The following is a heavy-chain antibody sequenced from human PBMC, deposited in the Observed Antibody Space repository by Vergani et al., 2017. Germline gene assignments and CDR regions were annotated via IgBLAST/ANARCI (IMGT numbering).Heavy chain of an antibody. V-gene: IGHV1-18*04. CDR1: GYTFVNHP. Sequence: QAQLGQSDSEVKKPGDSLTLPCKTSGYTFVNHPITWVRQAPGQGLEWMGWISPYNHKTLYSQKVEGRVTMTSDTSSSTVFLELRSLTSDDTAIYYCARSQMATNGFDLWGRGTLVTVSS. J-gene: IGHJ4*02. CDR3: ARSQMATNGFDL. CDR2: ISPYNHKT. D-gene: IGHD5-24*01.